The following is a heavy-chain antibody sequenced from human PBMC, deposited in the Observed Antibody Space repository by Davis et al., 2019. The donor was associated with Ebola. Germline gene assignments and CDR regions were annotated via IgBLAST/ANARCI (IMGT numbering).Heavy chain of an antibody. D-gene: IGHD1-26*01. V-gene: IGHV3-15*01. CDR2: IKSKTDGGTA. J-gene: IGHJ4*02. CDR1: GITFSNAW. CDR3: TTDRRSGSYFDY. Sequence: PGGSLRLSCAASGITFSNAWMSWVRQVPGKGLERVGRIKSKTDGGTADYAAPVKGRFTISRDDSKNTLYLQMNSLKTEDTAVYFCTTDRRSGSYFDYWGQGALITVSS.